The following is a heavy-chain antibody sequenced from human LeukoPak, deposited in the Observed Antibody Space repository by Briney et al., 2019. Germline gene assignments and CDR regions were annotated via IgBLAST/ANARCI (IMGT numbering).Heavy chain of an antibody. V-gene: IGHV1-2*02. CDR1: GYTFTGHY. CDR2: INPKNAGT. CDR3: AKTLYLRAVPGGLDY. J-gene: IGHJ4*02. D-gene: IGHD3-16*01. Sequence: GESLKISCKASGYTFTGHYMHWVRQVPGQGLEWMGWINPKNAGTNYAPKFQGRVTMTRDTAISTVYMEVSSLRSDDTAVYYCAKTLYLRAVPGGLDYWGQGTLVTVSS.